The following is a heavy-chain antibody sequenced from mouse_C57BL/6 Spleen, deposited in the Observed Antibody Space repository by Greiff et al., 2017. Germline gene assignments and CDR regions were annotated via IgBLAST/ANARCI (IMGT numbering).Heavy chain of an antibody. Sequence: EDTLEWIGDINPNNGGTIYNQKFKGKATLTVDKSSSTAYMELRSLTSEDTAVYYCARHPYYYGSLVMDYWGQGTSVTVSS. CDR2: INPNNGGT. V-gene: IGHV1-18*01. D-gene: IGHD1-1*01. J-gene: IGHJ4*01. CDR3: ARHPYYYGSLVMDY.